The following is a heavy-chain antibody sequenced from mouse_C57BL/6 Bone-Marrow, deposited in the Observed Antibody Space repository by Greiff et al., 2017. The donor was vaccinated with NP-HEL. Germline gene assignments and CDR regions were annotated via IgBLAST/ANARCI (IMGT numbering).Heavy chain of an antibody. CDR1: GYAFTNYL. J-gene: IGHJ4*01. Sequence: VQLQQSGAELVRPGTSVKVSCKASGYAFTNYLIEWVKQRPGQGLEWIGVINPGSGGTNYNEKFKGKATLTADKSSSTAYMQLSSLTSEDSAVYFCARVLWGEDYWGQGTSVTVSS. V-gene: IGHV1-54*01. D-gene: IGHD6-1*01. CDR2: INPGSGGT. CDR3: ARVLWGEDY.